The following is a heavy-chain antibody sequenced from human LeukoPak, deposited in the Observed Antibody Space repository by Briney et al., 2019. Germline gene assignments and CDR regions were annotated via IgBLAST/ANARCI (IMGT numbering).Heavy chain of an antibody. CDR2: IHWNSGST. CDR1: GFTFDDYG. J-gene: IGHJ5*02. V-gene: IGHV3-20*04. D-gene: IGHD6-19*01. CDR3: ARDPSSGWYLKGWFDP. Sequence: GGSLRLSCVASGFTFDDYGISWVRQAPGKGLEWVSRIHWNSGSTRYVDSVKGRFTISRDNAKNSLYLQMNSLRAEDTAVYYCARDPSSGWYLKGWFDPWGQGTLVTVSS.